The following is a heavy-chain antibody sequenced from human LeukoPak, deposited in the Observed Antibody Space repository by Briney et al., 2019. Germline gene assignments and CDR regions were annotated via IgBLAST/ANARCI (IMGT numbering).Heavy chain of an antibody. J-gene: IGHJ4*02. CDR2: IYYSGST. D-gene: IGHD2-2*01. CDR3: ASQTLGYCSSTSCDY. V-gene: IGHV4-34*01. CDR1: GGSFSGYY. Sequence: SETLSLTCAVYGGSFSGYYWSWIRQPPGKGLEWIGYIYYSGSTYYNPSLKSRVTISVDTSKNQFSLKLSSVTAADTAVYYCASQTLGYCSSTSCDYWGLGTLVTVSS.